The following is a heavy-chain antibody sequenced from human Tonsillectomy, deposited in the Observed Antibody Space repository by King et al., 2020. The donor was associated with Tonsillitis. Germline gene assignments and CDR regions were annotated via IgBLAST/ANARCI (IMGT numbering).Heavy chain of an antibody. D-gene: IGHD5-18*01. Sequence: VQLVESGGGLVQPGGSLRLSCATSGFTFSNYAMTWVRQAPGKGLEWVSAISGSGSSTYYADSVKGRFTISRDNSKNTLYLQMNSLRAEDTAVYYCAKGVDTTMVGDLFDYWGQGTLVTVSS. J-gene: IGHJ4*02. CDR3: AKGVDTTMVGDLFDY. V-gene: IGHV3-23*04. CDR1: GFTFSNYA. CDR2: ISGSGSST.